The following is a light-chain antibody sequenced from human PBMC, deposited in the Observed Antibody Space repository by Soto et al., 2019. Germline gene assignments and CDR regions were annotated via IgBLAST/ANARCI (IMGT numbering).Light chain of an antibody. V-gene: IGKV3-20*01. J-gene: IGKJ5*01. CDR3: PQNGSSRRIK. CDR1: QSVSSD. Sequence: EILMTQSPATLSVSPGERATLSCRATQSVSSDLAWYRLKPGQARRLLIQGASGRAAGIPNTCCGCGSGRDFTLTFSALEPEDFALYYCPQNGSSRRIKFGKGTRQ. CDR2: GAS.